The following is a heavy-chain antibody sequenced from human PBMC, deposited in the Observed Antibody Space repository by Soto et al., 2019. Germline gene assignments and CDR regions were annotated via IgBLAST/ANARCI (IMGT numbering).Heavy chain of an antibody. CDR2: MNPNSGNT. Sequence: QVQLVQSGAEVKKPGASVKVSCKASGYTFNSYDINWVRQATGQRFEYLGWMNPNSGNTGYVKKFQGTVTMTRDTSMSTAYMERSSLRSDDTAVDYCARGIKYGDYSRWFDPWGPGTLGTVSS. CDR3: ARGIKYGDYSRWFDP. J-gene: IGHJ5*02. D-gene: IGHD4-17*01. CDR1: GYTFNSYD. V-gene: IGHV1-8*01.